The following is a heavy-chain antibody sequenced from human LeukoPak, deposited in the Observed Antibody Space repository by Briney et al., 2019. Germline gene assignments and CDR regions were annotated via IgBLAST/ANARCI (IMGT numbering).Heavy chain of an antibody. J-gene: IGHJ4*02. CDR2: ISERGGSI. CDR3: AKRGVVIRGILVIGYHQEAYHYDF. V-gene: IGHV3-23*01. Sequence: GGSLRLSCVDSGISLTNYGMTWVRQAPGKGLEWVSYISERGGSITYADSVKGGFTISRDTSLNTLYLQMNNLRAEDTAVYFCAKRGVVIRGILVIGYHQEAYHYDFWGQGVLVTVSS. D-gene: IGHD3-10*01. CDR1: GISLTNYG.